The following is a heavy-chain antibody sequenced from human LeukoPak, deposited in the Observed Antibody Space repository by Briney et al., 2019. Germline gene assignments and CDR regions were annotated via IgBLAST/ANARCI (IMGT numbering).Heavy chain of an antibody. CDR2: FSAYNGHT. CDR1: GYTFTTYG. J-gene: IGHJ3*02. D-gene: IGHD3-22*01. CDR3: ARDRYRYDSSVDAFNI. V-gene: IGHV1-18*01. Sequence: ASVTVSCKASGYTFTTYGISWVRQAPGQGLEWMAWFSAYNGHTNYAQNFQDRVTMTTDTSTSTAYMELRSLRSDDTAVYYCARDRYRYDSSVDAFNIRGQGTMVTVSS.